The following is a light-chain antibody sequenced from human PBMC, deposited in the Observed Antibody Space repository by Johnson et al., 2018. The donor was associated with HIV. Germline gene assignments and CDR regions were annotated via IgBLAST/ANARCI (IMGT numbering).Light chain of an antibody. Sequence: QSVLTQPPSASQTPGQRVTISCSGSSSNIGSNTVNWYQQLPGTAPKLLIYDNNQRPSGVPDRFSGSKSGTSASLAISGLQSEDEADYYCSAWDDSLNGFYVFGTGTKVTAL. CDR3: SAWDDSLNGFYV. CDR2: DNN. CDR1: SSNIGSNT. V-gene: IGLV1-44*01. J-gene: IGLJ1*01.